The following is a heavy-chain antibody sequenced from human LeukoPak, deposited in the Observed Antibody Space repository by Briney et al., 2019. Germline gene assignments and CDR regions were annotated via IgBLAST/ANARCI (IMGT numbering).Heavy chain of an antibody. V-gene: IGHV3-30*01. CDR1: GLTFSRNV. D-gene: IGHD3-10*01. CDR3: ARGGIPTGPYYYFYYMDV. J-gene: IGHJ6*03. Sequence: GSSLRLSCAASGLTFSRNVMHWVRKAPGKGLNGGELISFDGNNKFYADSVKGRFTISRDNSRNTLYLQMNSLRGEDAAVYSCARGGIPTGPYYYFYYMDVWGKGTAVTVSS. CDR2: ISFDGNNK.